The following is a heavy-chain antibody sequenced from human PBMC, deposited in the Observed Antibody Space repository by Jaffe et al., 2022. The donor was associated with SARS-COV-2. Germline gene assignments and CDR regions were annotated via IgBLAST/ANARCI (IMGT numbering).Heavy chain of an antibody. D-gene: IGHD6-13*01. CDR2: ISYDGSNK. V-gene: IGHV3-30*04. J-gene: IGHJ4*02. CDR1: GFTFSSYA. Sequence: QVQLVESGGGVVQPGRSLRLSCAASGFTFSSYAMHWVRQAPGKGLEWVAVISYDGSNKYYADSVKGRFTISRDNSKNTLYLQMKSLRAEDTAVYYCERDRMAAAGIALLGDGGIDYWGQGTLVTVSS. CDR3: ERDRMAAAGIALLGDGGIDY.